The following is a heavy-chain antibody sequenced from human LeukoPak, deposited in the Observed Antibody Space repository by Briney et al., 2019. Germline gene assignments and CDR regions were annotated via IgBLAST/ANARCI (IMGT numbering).Heavy chain of an antibody. Sequence: AGGSLRLSCAASGFTFSSYAMTWVRQAPGKGLEWVSTISVSGGSTYYADSVKGRFTISRDSSKNTLSLQMNSLRAEDTAVYYCAKGYSHFDYWGQGTLVTVSS. CDR2: ISVSGGST. V-gene: IGHV3-23*01. D-gene: IGHD5-12*01. CDR3: AKGYSHFDY. CDR1: GFTFSSYA. J-gene: IGHJ4*02.